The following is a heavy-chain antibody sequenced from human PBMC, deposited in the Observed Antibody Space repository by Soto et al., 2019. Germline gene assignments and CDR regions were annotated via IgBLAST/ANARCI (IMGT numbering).Heavy chain of an antibody. D-gene: IGHD3-10*01. Sequence: HPGGSLRLSCAASGFIFSSCAMHWVRQAPGKGLEWVAVISYDGSNKQYTDAVKGRFTISRDNSKNTLYLQMNSLRVDDTAVYYCARDGSDTWNYYYGLDVWGQGTTVTVSS. J-gene: IGHJ6*02. CDR2: ISYDGSNK. V-gene: IGHV3-30-3*01. CDR3: ARDGSDTWNYYYGLDV. CDR1: GFIFSSCA.